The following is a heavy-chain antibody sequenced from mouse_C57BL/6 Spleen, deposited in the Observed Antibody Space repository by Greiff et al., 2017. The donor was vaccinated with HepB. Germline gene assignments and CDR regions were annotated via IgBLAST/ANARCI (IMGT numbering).Heavy chain of an antibody. CDR3: ARATTVALDY. V-gene: IGHV5-16*01. CDR2: IDYDGSST. CDR1: GFTFSDYY. J-gene: IGHJ2*01. Sequence: EVMLVESEGGLVQPGSSMKLSCTASGFTFSDYYMAWVRQVPEKGLEWVANIDYDGSSTYYLDSLKSRFIISRDNAKNILDLQMSSLKSEDTATYYCARATTVALDYWGQGTTLTVSS. D-gene: IGHD1-1*01.